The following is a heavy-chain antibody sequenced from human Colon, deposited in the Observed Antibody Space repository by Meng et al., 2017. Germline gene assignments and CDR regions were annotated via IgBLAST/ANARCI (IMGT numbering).Heavy chain of an antibody. D-gene: IGHD2-15*01. V-gene: IGHV1-2*06. CDR2: INPRTGDT. J-gene: IGHJ4*02. Sequence: QVHLVQAGAGGKKPGASVTVSCKASGYTLYIHWVRLRPGEGLEWMGRINPRTGDTKSAQSFQGRVTMTRDTSTTTFSMDLRSLTTDDSAIYFCARESADGGSFDLWGQGTLVTVSS. CDR3: ARESADGGSFDL. CDR1: GYTLY.